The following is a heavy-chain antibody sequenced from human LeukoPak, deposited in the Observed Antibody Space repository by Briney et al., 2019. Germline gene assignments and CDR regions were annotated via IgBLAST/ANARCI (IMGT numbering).Heavy chain of an antibody. CDR3: ARIVVVVAATWFDP. Sequence: SSETLSLTCTVSGGAISSSSYYWGWARQPPGKGLEWIGSIFYSGSTYYNPSLKSRVTISKDASKNHFSLKLSSVTAADTAVYYCARIVVVVAATWFDPWGQGTLVTVSS. CDR1: GGAISSSSYY. D-gene: IGHD2-15*01. CDR2: IFYSGST. V-gene: IGHV4-39*07. J-gene: IGHJ5*02.